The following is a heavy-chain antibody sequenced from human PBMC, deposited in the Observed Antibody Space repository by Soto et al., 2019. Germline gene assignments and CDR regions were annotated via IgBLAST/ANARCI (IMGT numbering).Heavy chain of an antibody. CDR1: RFTFSTYA. Sequence: GGSLRLSGAASRFTFSTYAMSCVCQAPGKGLEWVSGISGGGGDTSYADSVRGRFTCSRDNSKNTLEPQMNSLRAEDTALYYCAKSLFGGPDIWGQGTMVTVSS. D-gene: IGHD2-15*01. V-gene: IGHV3-23*01. CDR3: AKSLFGGPDI. J-gene: IGHJ3*02. CDR2: ISGGGGDT.